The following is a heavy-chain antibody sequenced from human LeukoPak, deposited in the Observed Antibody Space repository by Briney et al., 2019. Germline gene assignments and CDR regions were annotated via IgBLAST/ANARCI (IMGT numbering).Heavy chain of an antibody. CDR1: GYSISSGYY. Sequence: PSETLSLTCADSGYSISSGYYWGWFRQPPGKGLEWIGSIYHSGSTYYNPSLKSRVTISVDTSKNQFSLKLSSVTAADTATYYCARQYYDNNGYYYLDYWGQGTLVTVSS. CDR3: ARQYYDNNGYYYLDY. J-gene: IGHJ4*02. D-gene: IGHD3-22*01. V-gene: IGHV4-38-2*01. CDR2: IYHSGST.